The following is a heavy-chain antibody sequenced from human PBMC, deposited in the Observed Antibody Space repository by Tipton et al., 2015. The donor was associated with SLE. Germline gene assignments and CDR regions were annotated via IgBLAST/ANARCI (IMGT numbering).Heavy chain of an antibody. V-gene: IGHV4-59*01. CDR3: ASTVGGNSVMSTFDY. Sequence: TLPLTCTVSGVSIRTYYWSWIQQSPGKGLEWIGYIYYSGNTNYNPSLKSRVIISDDTSRNHFSLKLRSVTAADTAVYYCASTVGGNSVMSTFDYWGQGTLVTVSS. D-gene: IGHD4-23*01. J-gene: IGHJ4*02. CDR2: IYYSGNT. CDR1: GVSIRTYY.